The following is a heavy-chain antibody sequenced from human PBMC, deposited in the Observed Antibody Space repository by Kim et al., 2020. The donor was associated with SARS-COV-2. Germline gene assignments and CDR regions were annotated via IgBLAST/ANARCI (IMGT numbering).Heavy chain of an antibody. V-gene: IGHV3-23*01. CDR3: AKDLGYNGYDPFDY. CDR1: GFTFNSYA. D-gene: IGHD5-12*01. CDR2: INGSGGST. J-gene: IGHJ4*02. Sequence: GGSLRLSCAPSGFTFNSYAMSWVRQAPGKGLEWVSAINGSGGSTYYADSVKGRFTISRDNSKNTLSLQMNSLRADDTAVYYCAKDLGYNGYDPFDYWGQGTPCTVSS.